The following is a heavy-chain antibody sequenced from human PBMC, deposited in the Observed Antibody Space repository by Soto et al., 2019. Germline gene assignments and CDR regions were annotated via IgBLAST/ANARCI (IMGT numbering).Heavy chain of an antibody. J-gene: IGHJ5*02. CDR2: IYYSGST. CDR1: GGSISSSSYY. CDR3: ARTGTGVDWFDP. V-gene: IGHV4-39*01. Sequence: SETLSLTCTVSGGSISSSSYYWGWIRQPPGKGLEWIGSIYYSGSTYYNPSLKSRVTISVDTSKNQFSLKLSSVTAADTAVYYCARTGTGVDWFDPWGQGTLVTVSS. D-gene: IGHD1-7*01.